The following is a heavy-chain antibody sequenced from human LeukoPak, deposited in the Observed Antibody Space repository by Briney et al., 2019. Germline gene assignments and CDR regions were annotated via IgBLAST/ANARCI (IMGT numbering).Heavy chain of an antibody. D-gene: IGHD5-24*01. J-gene: IGHJ4*02. CDR3: ARDGDAYNFDF. CDR1: GFTFSNYW. V-gene: IGHV3-74*01. Sequence: GGSLRLSCAASGFTFSNYWMHWVRQVPGKGLVWVSRICRDGSNTDYADSVKGRFIISRDNVKNTLYLQMNSLRVDDTAVYYCARDGDAYNFDFWGQGALVTVSS. CDR2: ICRDGSNT.